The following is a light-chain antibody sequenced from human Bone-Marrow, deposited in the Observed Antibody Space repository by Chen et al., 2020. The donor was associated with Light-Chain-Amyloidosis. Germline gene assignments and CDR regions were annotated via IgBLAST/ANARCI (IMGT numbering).Light chain of an antibody. J-gene: IGKJ1*01. CDR3: QQYNSYSEWT. V-gene: IGKV1-5*03. CDR2: KAS. Sequence: DIQMTQSPSTLSASVGDRVTITCRASQSISSWLAWYQQKPGKAPKLLIYKASSLESGVPSRFSGSGSGTEFTLTISSLQPDDFATYYCQQYNSYSEWTFGHGTKVEIK. CDR1: QSISSW.